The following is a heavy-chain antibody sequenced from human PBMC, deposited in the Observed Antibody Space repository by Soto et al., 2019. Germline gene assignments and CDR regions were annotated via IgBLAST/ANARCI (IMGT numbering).Heavy chain of an antibody. J-gene: IGHJ6*02. CDR2: ISSSSGSI. CDR3: ARRESFGTYPYYYYGMDV. D-gene: IGHD3-16*01. V-gene: IGHV3-48*01. Sequence: PGGSLRLSCAASGFTFSSYSMNWVRQAPGKGLEWVSYISSSSGSIFYADSVKGRFTISRDNSKDTLYLQMNSLRAEDTAVYYCARRESFGTYPYYYYGMDVWGQGTAVTVSS. CDR1: GFTFSSYS.